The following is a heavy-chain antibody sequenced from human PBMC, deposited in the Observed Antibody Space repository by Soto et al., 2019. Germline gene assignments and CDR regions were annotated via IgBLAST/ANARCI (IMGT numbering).Heavy chain of an antibody. Sequence: SETLSLTCTVSGGSISSYYWSWIRQPPGKGLEWIGYIYYSGSTNYNPSLKSRLIISADTSKSQFSLKLSSVTAADTAVYYCVRFWPPTYSDALTDYTDAFDYWGQGTLVTAPQ. CDR2: IYYSGST. CDR1: GGSISSYY. J-gene: IGHJ4*02. CDR3: VRFWPPTYSDALTDYTDAFDY. V-gene: IGHV4-59*08. D-gene: IGHD3-9*01.